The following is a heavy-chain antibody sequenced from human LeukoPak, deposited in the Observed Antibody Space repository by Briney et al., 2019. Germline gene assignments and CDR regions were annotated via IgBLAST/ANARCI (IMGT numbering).Heavy chain of an antibody. Sequence: ASVKVSCKASGYTFSSYYVHWVRQAPGQGLEWMGWVNPNSGGTNYAQKFQGRVTMTRDTSISTAYMELSRPRSDDTAVYYCARAGYYYDSSGYYNWFDPWGQGTLVTVSS. D-gene: IGHD3-22*01. J-gene: IGHJ5*02. CDR3: ARAGYYYDSSGYYNWFDP. CDR2: VNPNSGGT. CDR1: GYTFSSYY. V-gene: IGHV1-2*02.